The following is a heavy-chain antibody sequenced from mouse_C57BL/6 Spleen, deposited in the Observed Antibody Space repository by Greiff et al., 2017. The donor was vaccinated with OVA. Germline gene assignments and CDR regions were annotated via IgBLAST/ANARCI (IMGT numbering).Heavy chain of an antibody. Sequence: VQLQQSGPELVKPGASVKISCKASGYTFTDYYMNWVKQSHGKSLEWIGDINPNNGGTSYNQKFKGKATLTVDKSSSTAYMELRSLTSEDSAVYYCARRTVVAPYYAMDYWGQGTSVTVSS. V-gene: IGHV1-26*01. CDR2: INPNNGGT. J-gene: IGHJ4*01. CDR3: ARRTVVAPYYAMDY. CDR1: GYTFTDYY. D-gene: IGHD1-1*01.